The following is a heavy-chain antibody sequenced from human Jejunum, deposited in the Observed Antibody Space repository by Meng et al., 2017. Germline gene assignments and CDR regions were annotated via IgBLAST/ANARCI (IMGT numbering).Heavy chain of an antibody. CDR1: GGSTSTSDW. D-gene: IGHD1-26*01. J-gene: IGHJ4*02. CDR2: IHHSGST. Sequence: VLLRASGQGRLQPSGTLSLTCAVSGGSTSTSDWWSWVRQPPGKGLEWIGEIHHSGSTNYNPSLKSRVTISVDKSKNQFSLKLNSVTAADTAVYYCAREWSGSYRHFDYWGQGTLVTVSS. CDR3: AREWSGSYRHFDY. V-gene: IGHV4-4*02.